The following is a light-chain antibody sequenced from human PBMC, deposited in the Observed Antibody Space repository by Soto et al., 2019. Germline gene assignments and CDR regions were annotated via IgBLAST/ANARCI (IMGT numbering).Light chain of an antibody. V-gene: IGKV3-20*01. Sequence: EIVLTQSPGILSLSPGERATFSCRASQSFSSNFLAWYQQKPGQSPRLLIYSASSRATGIPDRFSGSGSGTDFTLTISRLEPEDFAVYYCHQYHTSPFTFGPGTKVDMK. CDR2: SAS. J-gene: IGKJ3*01. CDR1: QSFSSNF. CDR3: HQYHTSPFT.